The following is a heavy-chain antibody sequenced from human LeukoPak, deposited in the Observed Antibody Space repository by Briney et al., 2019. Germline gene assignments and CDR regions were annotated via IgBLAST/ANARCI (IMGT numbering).Heavy chain of an antibody. CDR2: IYHSGST. J-gene: IGHJ3*02. Sequence: PSETLSLTCTVSGYSISSGYYWGWIRQPPGKGLEWIGSIYHSGSTYYDPSLKSRVTISVDTSKNQFSLKLSSVTAADTAVYYCARDGWLEDAFDIWGQGTMVTVSS. CDR3: ARDGWLEDAFDI. D-gene: IGHD3-22*01. V-gene: IGHV4-38-2*02. CDR1: GYSISSGYY.